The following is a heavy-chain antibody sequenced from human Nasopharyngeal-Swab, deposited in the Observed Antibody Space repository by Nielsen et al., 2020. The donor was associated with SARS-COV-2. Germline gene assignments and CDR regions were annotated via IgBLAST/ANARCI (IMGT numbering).Heavy chain of an antibody. CDR1: GFTFSSYG. J-gene: IGHJ4*02. Sequence: GESLKISCAVSGFTFSSYGMHWVRQAPGKGLEWVAVIWYDGSNKYYADSVKGRFTISRDNSKNTLYLQMNSLRAEDTAVYYCARDLGATLDVWGQGTLVTVSS. D-gene: IGHD1-26*01. CDR2: IWYDGSNK. CDR3: ARDLGATLDV. V-gene: IGHV3-33*01.